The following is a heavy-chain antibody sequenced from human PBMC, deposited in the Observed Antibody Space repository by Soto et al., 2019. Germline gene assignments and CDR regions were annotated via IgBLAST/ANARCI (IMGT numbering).Heavy chain of an antibody. J-gene: IGHJ5*02. CDR3: ARGQRCYDWFDL. CDR1: GGAIGSHY. CDR2: IYSSGST. Sequence: SETLSLTCTISGGAIGSHYWTWIRQPAGKGLEWIGRIYSSGSTQYNPSLQSRVTMSLDTSKNQFSLRPESVTAEDTAVYYCARGQRCYDWFDLWGQGTLLTVSS. D-gene: IGHD3-10*02. V-gene: IGHV4-4*07.